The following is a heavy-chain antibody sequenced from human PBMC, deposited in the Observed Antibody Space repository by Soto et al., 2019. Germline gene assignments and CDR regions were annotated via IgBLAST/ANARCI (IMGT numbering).Heavy chain of an antibody. V-gene: IGHV4-59*01. CDR3: AREGRYSYGFGRGTYYFDH. D-gene: IGHD5-18*01. CDR2: IYYSGST. CDR1: GGSISSYY. Sequence: PSETLSLTCTVSGGSISSYYWSWIRQPPGKGLEWIGYIYYSGSTNYNPSLKSRVTISVDTSKNQFSLKLSSVTAADTAVYYCAREGRYSYGFGRGTYYFDHWGQGSLVTVSS. J-gene: IGHJ4*02.